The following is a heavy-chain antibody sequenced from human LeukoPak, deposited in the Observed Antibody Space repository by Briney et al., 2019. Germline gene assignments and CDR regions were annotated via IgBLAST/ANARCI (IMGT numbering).Heavy chain of an antibody. Sequence: PSETLSLTCSVSGASIDRSSFYWAWIRQHPGKGLEWIGYIYYSGSTYYNPSLKSRVTISVDTSKNQFSLKLSSVTAADTAVYYCASWYGAMIAVNDAFDIWGQGTMVTVSS. D-gene: IGHD3-22*01. CDR2: IYYSGST. V-gene: IGHV4-31*03. CDR3: ASWYGAMIAVNDAFDI. CDR1: GASIDRSSFY. J-gene: IGHJ3*02.